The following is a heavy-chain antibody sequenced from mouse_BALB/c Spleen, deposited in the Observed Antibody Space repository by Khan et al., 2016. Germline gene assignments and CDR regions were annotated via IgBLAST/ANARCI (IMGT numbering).Heavy chain of an antibody. J-gene: IGHJ3*01. CDR3: AYDGYYAWFPY. CDR2: ISYSGIT. CDR1: GYSITSDYA. V-gene: IGHV3-2*02. D-gene: IGHD2-3*01. Sequence: EVQLQESGPGLVKPSQSLSLTCTVTGYSITSDYAWNWIRQFPGNKLEWMGYISYSGITSYNPSLKSRIPIPRATSKNQLFLQLISVTTEDTATYYCAYDGYYAWFPYWGQGTLVTVSA.